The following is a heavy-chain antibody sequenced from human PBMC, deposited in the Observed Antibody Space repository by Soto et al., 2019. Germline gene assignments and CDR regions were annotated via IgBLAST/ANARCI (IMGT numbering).Heavy chain of an antibody. D-gene: IGHD5-12*01. CDR3: ATDIRRSEMATIGHYFYYYGMVV. V-gene: IGHV1-69*13. J-gene: IGHJ6*02. Sequence: SVKFSCKASGGTFSSYAISWVRQAPGQGLEWMGGIIPIFGTANYAQKFQGRVTITADESTSTAYMELSSLRSEGTAVYFHATDIRRSEMATIGHYFYYYGMVVGGQGATVNVS. CDR2: IIPIFGTA. CDR1: GGTFSSYA.